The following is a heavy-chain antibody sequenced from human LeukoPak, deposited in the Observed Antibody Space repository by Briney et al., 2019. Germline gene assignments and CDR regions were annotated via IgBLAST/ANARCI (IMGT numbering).Heavy chain of an antibody. Sequence: ASVKVSCKVSGYTLTELSMHWVRQAPGKGLEWMGGFDPEDGETIYAQKFQGRVTMTEDTSTSTAYMELRSLRSDDTAVYYCARQPEYSSSWWFDPWGQGTLATVSS. D-gene: IGHD6-6*01. J-gene: IGHJ5*02. CDR2: FDPEDGET. CDR3: ARQPEYSSSWWFDP. CDR1: GYTLTELS. V-gene: IGHV1-24*01.